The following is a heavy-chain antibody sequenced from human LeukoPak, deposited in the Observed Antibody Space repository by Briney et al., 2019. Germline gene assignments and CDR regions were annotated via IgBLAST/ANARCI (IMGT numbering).Heavy chain of an antibody. J-gene: IGHJ6*02. CDR3: AGPILGGATVFGYYGMDV. D-gene: IGHD1-26*01. V-gene: IGHV3-66*01. CDR2: IYSGGST. Sequence: GGSLRLSCAASGFTVSSNYMSWVRQAPGKGLEWVSVIYSGGSTYYADSVKGRFTISRDNSKNTLYLQMNSLRAEDTAVYYCAGPILGGATVFGYYGMDVWGQGTTVTVSS. CDR1: GFTVSSNY.